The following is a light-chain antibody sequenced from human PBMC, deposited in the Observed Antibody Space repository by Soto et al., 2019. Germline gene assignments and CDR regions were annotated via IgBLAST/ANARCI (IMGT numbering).Light chain of an antibody. CDR2: AAS. CDR3: QQAYSFPVT. J-gene: IGKJ2*01. V-gene: IGKV1-12*01. CDR1: QGISNW. Sequence: DIQLTQSPSSVSASVGDRVTLTCRASQGISNWLAWYQQKPGKAPKLLISAASTLQGGVPSRFFGCFSGTDFTLTITSLQAEDFATYFCQQAYSFPVTFGQGTKLEIK.